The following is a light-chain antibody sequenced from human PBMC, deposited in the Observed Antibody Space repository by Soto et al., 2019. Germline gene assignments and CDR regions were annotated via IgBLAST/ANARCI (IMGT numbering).Light chain of an antibody. CDR1: SSDVGAYNY. CDR2: DVI. CDR3: CSYAGGPYV. Sequence: QSALTQPASVSGSPGQSITISCTGTSSDVGAYNYVSWYRRHPGKAPKVIIYDVIKRPSGVPDRFSGSKSGNTASLTISGLQAEDEADYYCCSYAGGPYVFGTGTKVTVL. V-gene: IGLV2-11*01. J-gene: IGLJ1*01.